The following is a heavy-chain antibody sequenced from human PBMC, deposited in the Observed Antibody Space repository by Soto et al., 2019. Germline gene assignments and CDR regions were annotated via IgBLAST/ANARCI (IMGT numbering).Heavy chain of an antibody. Sequence: SGPTLVNPTQTLTLTCTISGFSITVNGEGVGWIRQPPGKALEWLAFFYWADDKRYSPSLRNRLTTTLDHSKDQVILTMTDMGPADTATYYCAHGYVQLLATFHYFDSWGQGTQVTVSS. CDR3: AHGYVQLLATFHYFDS. CDR2: FYWADDK. V-gene: IGHV2-5*02. CDR1: GFSITVNGEG. J-gene: IGHJ4*02. D-gene: IGHD2-2*01.